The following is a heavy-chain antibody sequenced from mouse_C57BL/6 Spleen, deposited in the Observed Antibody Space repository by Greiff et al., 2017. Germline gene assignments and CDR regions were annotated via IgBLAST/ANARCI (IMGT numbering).Heavy chain of an antibody. CDR3: ARSKRDTNFDY. V-gene: IGHV1-59*01. D-gene: IGHD3-3*01. CDR1: GYTFTCYW. CDR2: IDPSDSYT. Sequence: VQLQQPGAELVRPGTSVKLSCKASGYTFTCYWMHWVKQRPGQGLEWIGVIDPSDSYTNYNQKFKGKATLTVDTSSSTAYMQLSSLTSEDSAVYYCARSKRDTNFDYWGQGTTLTVSS. J-gene: IGHJ2*01.